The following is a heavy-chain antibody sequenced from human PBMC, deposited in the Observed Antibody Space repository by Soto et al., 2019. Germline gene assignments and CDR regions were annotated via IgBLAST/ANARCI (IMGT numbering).Heavy chain of an antibody. CDR1: GFTFSSYW. Sequence: QLGGSLRLSCAASGFTFSSYWMSWVRQAPGKGLEWVANIKQDGSEKYYVDSVKGRFTISRDNAKNSLYLQMNSLRAEDTAVYYCARDFWDDWLVYAEYYFDYWGQGTLVTVSS. CDR3: ARDFWDDWLVYAEYYFDY. J-gene: IGHJ4*02. CDR2: IKQDGSEK. D-gene: IGHD2-8*01. V-gene: IGHV3-7*03.